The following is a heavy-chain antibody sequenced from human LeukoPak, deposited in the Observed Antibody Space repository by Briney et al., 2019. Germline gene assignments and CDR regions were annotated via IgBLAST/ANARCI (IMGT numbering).Heavy chain of an antibody. Sequence: PGGSLILSCAASGFTFSRSAMHWVRQAPGKGLEWVAIISYDGGNKYYADSVKGRFTISRDNAKNSLYLQMNSLRAEDTAVYYCARVGSSDAFDIWGQGTMVTVSS. CDR3: ARVGSSDAFDI. J-gene: IGHJ3*02. D-gene: IGHD3-10*01. CDR1: GFTFSRSA. CDR2: ISYDGGNK. V-gene: IGHV3-30*04.